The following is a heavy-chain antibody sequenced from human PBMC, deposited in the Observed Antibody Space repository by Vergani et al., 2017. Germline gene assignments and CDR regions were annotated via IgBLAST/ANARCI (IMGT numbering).Heavy chain of an antibody. V-gene: IGHV3-53*02. CDR3: AKEITRIVGATFDY. J-gene: IGHJ4*02. Sequence: EVQLVETGGGLIQPGGSLRLSCAASGFTVSSNYMSWVRQAPGKGLEWVSVIYSGGSTYYADSVKGRFTISRDNSKNTLYLQMNSLRAEDTAVYYCAKEITRIVGATFDYWGQGTLVTVSS. D-gene: IGHD1-26*01. CDR2: IYSGGST. CDR1: GFTVSSNY.